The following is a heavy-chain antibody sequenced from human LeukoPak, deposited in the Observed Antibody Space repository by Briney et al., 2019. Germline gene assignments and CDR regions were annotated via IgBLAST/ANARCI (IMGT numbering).Heavy chain of an antibody. Sequence: GGSLRLSCAASGFTVSSNYMSWVRQAPGKGLEWVSVIYSGGSTYYADSVKGRFTISRDNSKNTLYLQMNSLRAEDTAVYYCAKAGSSTSWHIVGSSGQLDYWGQGTLVTVSS. J-gene: IGHJ4*02. CDR2: IYSGGST. CDR3: AKAGSSTSWHIVGSSGQLDY. CDR1: GFTVSSNY. D-gene: IGHD2-2*01. V-gene: IGHV3-53*05.